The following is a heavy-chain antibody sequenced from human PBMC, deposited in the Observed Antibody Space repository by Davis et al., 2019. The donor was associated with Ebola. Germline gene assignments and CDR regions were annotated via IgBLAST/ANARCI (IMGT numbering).Heavy chain of an antibody. J-gene: IGHJ6*02. D-gene: IGHD6-19*01. CDR3: ARDLRDGSGWYLYYYYYGMDV. CDR1: GYTFTSYG. V-gene: IGHV1-18*01. Sequence: ASVKVSCKASGYTFTSYGISWVRQAPGQGLEWMGWISAYNGNTNYAQKLQGRVTMTTDTSTSTAYMELRSLRSDDTAVYYCARDLRDGSGWYLYYYYYGMDVWGQGTTVTVSS. CDR2: ISAYNGNT.